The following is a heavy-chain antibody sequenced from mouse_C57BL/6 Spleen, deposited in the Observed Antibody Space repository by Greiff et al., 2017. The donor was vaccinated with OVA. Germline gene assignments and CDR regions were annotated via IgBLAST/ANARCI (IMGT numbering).Heavy chain of an antibody. V-gene: IGHV5-17*01. CDR3: ANDGYTSW. J-gene: IGHJ3*02. CDR2: ISSGSSTI. Sequence: EVKVVESGGGLVKPGGSLKLSCAAFGFTFSDYGMHWVRQAPEKGLEWVAYISSGSSTIYYAATVKGRFTISRDNAKNTLFLQMTSLRSEDTAMYYCANDGYTSWWGQGTLVTVSA. CDR1: GFTFSDYG. D-gene: IGHD2-3*01.